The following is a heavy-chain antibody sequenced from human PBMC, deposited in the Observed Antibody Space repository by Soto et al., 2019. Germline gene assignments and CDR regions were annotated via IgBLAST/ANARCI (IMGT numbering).Heavy chain of an antibody. CDR2: IKQDGSEK. J-gene: IGHJ6*02. D-gene: IGHD1-26*01. CDR1: GFTFSTYW. CDR3: AREEGLYSGYYYYGMDV. Sequence: GGSLRLSCAASGFTFSTYWMSWVRQAPGKGLEWVANIKQDGSEKYYVDSVKGRLTISRDNAKNSLYLQMNSLRVEDTAVYYCAREEGLYSGYYYYGMDVWGQGTTVTVSS. V-gene: IGHV3-7*04.